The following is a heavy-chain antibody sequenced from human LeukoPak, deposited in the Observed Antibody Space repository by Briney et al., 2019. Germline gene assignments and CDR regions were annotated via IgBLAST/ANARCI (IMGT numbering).Heavy chain of an antibody. J-gene: IGHJ2*01. Sequence: PGGTLRLSCAASGFTFSNAWMSWVRHAPGKVLEWVGRIKSKTDGGTTDYAAPGKGRFTISRDDSKNTLYLQMNSLKTEDTAVYYCTTDFDLRYSGTPYWYFDLWGRGTLVTVSS. D-gene: IGHD1-26*01. CDR3: TTDFDLRYSGTPYWYFDL. CDR2: IKSKTDGGTT. CDR1: GFTFSNAW. V-gene: IGHV3-15*01.